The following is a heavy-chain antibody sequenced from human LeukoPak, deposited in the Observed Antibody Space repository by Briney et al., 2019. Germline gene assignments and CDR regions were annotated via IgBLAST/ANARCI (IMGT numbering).Heavy chain of an antibody. J-gene: IGHJ3*02. V-gene: IGHV3-11*04. CDR3: ARDGMGIVGATGAFDI. Sequence: PGGSLRLSCAASGFTFSNYYMSWVRQAPGKGLEWISYITTSGSTTVYADSVKGRFTVSRDNAKNSLYLQMNSLRAEDTAVYYCARDGMGIVGATGAFDIWGQGTMVTVSS. CDR1: GFTFSNYY. D-gene: IGHD1-26*01. CDR2: ITTSGSTT.